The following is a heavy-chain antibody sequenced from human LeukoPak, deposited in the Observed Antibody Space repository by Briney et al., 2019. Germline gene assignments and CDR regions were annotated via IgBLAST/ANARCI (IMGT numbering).Heavy chain of an antibody. CDR1: GFTFSDFY. D-gene: IGHD5-12*01. V-gene: IGHV3-11*01. Sequence: PGGSLRLSCAASGFTFSDFYMSWIRQAPGKGLEWVSYISSTGVTIYYADSVKGRFTISRDDAKNSLYLQMNSLRAEDTAVYYCARDQNSGYGNDAFDIWGQGTMVTVSS. CDR3: ARDQNSGYGNDAFDI. J-gene: IGHJ3*02. CDR2: ISSTGVTI.